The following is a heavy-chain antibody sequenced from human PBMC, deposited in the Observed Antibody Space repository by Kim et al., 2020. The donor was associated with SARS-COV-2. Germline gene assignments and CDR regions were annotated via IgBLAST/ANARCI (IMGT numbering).Heavy chain of an antibody. J-gene: IGHJ4*02. CDR3: AKGGVVADPFDY. Sequence: YYADSVKGRFTSSRDNSKNTLYLQMNSLRAEDTAVYYCAKGGVVADPFDYWGQGTLVTVSS. V-gene: IGHV3-33*06. D-gene: IGHD3-22*01.